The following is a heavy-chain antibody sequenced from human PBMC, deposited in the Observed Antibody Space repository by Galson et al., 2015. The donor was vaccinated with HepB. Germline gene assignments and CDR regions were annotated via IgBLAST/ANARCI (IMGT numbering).Heavy chain of an antibody. Sequence: SLRLSCAASGFNFANYVMNWVRQAPGTGLEWVSSISGSGGSTYYRGSFKGRFTISRDNSKNTVYLQMKSPRADDTAVYYCAKCSGSNWFVPHHFDSWGQGTLVTVSS. J-gene: IGHJ4*02. D-gene: IGHD6-13*01. CDR2: ISGSGGST. CDR3: AKCSGSNWFVPHHFDS. V-gene: IGHV3-23*01. CDR1: GFNFANYV.